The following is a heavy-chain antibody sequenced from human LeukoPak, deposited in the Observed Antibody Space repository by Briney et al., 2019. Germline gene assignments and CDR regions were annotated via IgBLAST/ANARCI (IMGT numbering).Heavy chain of an antibody. CDR2: IKQAGSHK. CDR3: AREVWGPEY. Sequence: PGGSLRLSCAASGFTFTKYWMTWVRQAPGKGREWVGNIKQAGSHKTYMASVNGRFTISRDNPKTSLYLQMSSLRAEDTAVYYCAREVWGPEYWGPGTLVTVSS. J-gene: IGHJ4*02. D-gene: IGHD1-14*01. CDR1: GFTFTKYW. V-gene: IGHV3-7*01.